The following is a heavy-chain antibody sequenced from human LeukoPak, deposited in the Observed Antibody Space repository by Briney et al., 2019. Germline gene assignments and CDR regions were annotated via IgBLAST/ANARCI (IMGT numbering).Heavy chain of an antibody. CDR3: ARDKDGYNYVPYY. V-gene: IGHV1-2*02. D-gene: IGHD5-24*01. J-gene: IGHJ4*02. CDR2: INPNSGGT. Sequence: ASVKVSCTASGYTFAAYYIHWLRQAPGQGLEWMGWINPNSGGTNYAQKFQGRVTMTGDTSISTAYMELSRLRSDDTAVYYCARDKDGYNYVPYYWGQGTLVTVSS. CDR1: GYTFAAYY.